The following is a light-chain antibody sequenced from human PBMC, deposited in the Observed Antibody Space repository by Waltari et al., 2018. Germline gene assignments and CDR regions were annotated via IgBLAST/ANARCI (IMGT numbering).Light chain of an antibody. CDR2: DVS. J-gene: IGLJ3*02. CDR3: SSYASGSWV. V-gene: IGLV2-14*03. Sequence: SALPQPAAVAGFPVQSVTIPCTRLRCEVGGSKCVSWYQQPPGKAPKLMIYDVSNRPSGVSNRFSGSKSGNTASLTISGLQAEDEADYYCSSYASGSWVFGRGTKLTVL. CDR1: RCEVGGSKC.